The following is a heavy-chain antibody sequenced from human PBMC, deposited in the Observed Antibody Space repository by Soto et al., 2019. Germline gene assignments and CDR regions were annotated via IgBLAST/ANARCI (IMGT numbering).Heavy chain of an antibody. V-gene: IGHV1-69*02. CDR3: TILHENWFDP. J-gene: IGHJ5*02. CDR2: IIPILGIA. Sequence: QVQLVQSGAEVKKPGSSVKVSCKASGGTFSSYTISWVRQAPGQGLEWMGRIIPILGIANYAQKFQGRVTITADKSTSTAYMELSSLRAEDTAVYYCTILHENWFDPWGQGTLVTVSS. CDR1: GGTFSSYT.